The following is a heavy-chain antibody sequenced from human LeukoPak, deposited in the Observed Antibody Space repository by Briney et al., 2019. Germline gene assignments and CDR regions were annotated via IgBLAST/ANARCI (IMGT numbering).Heavy chain of an antibody. CDR2: IKQDGSEK. V-gene: IGHV3-7*04. CDR3: ARDLYGDYSPFDY. J-gene: IGHJ4*02. D-gene: IGHD4-17*01. Sequence: GGSLRLSCAASGFTFSSYSMNWVRQAPGKGLEWVANIKQDGSEKHYVDSVKGRFTISRDNAKNSLYLQMNSLRAEDTAVYYCARDLYGDYSPFDYWGQGTLVTVSS. CDR1: GFTFSSYS.